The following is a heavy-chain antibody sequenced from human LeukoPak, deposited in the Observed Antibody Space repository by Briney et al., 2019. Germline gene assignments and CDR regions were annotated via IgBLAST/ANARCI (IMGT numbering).Heavy chain of an antibody. D-gene: IGHD3-16*01. CDR3: AITGVYTGFDAFDI. CDR1: GFTFSSYW. CDR2: INSDGSST. V-gene: IGHV3-74*01. Sequence: PGGSLRLSCAASGFTFSSYWMHWVRQAPGKGLVWVSRINSDGSSTSYADSVKGRFTISRDNAKNTLYLQMNSLRAEDTAVYYCAITGVYTGFDAFDIWGQGTMVTVSS. J-gene: IGHJ3*02.